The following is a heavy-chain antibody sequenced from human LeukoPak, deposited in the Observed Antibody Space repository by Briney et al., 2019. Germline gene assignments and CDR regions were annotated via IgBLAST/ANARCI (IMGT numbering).Heavy chain of an antibody. Sequence: PGGSLRLSCAASGFTFSSYAMSWVRQAPGKGLEWVSGISGSGDNTYYADSVKGRFTISRDNSKSTLYVQANSLGTEDTAAYYCAKGSYYDSSGSFYFDYWGQGTLVTVSS. CDR1: GFTFSSYA. D-gene: IGHD3-22*01. CDR2: ISGSGDNT. J-gene: IGHJ4*02. V-gene: IGHV3-23*01. CDR3: AKGSYYDSSGSFYFDY.